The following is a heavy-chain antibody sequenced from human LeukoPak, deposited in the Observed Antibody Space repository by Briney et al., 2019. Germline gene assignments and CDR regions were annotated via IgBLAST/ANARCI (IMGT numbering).Heavy chain of an antibody. CDR1: GYSFSSCW. CDR2: IYPGDSDT. CDR3: ARLEYSSSSPYFDY. J-gene: IGHJ4*02. D-gene: IGHD6-6*01. V-gene: IGHV5-51*01. Sequence: GESLKISCKGSGYSFSSCWIGWVRQMPGKGLEWMGIIYPGDSDTRYSPSFQGQVTISADKSINIAYLQWSSLKASDTAMYYCARLEYSSSSPYFDYWGQGTLVTVSS.